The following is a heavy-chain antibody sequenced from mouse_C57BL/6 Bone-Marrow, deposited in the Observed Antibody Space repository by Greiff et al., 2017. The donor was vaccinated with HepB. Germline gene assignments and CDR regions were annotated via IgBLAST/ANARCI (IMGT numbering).Heavy chain of an antibody. J-gene: IGHJ1*03. D-gene: IGHD2-4*01. Sequence: EVKLVESVAELVRPGASVKLSCTASGFNIKNTYMHWLKQRPEQGLEWIGRIDPANGNTKYAPKFQGKATITADTSSNTAYLQLSSLTSEDTAIYYCAHGLRHWYFDVWGTGTTVTVSS. CDR1: GFNIKNTY. CDR3: AHGLRHWYFDV. CDR2: IDPANGNT. V-gene: IGHV14-3*01.